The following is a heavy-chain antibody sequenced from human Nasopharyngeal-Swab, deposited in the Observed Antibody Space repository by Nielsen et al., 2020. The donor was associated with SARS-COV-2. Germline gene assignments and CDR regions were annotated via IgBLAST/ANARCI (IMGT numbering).Heavy chain of an antibody. CDR2: ISTSGSTK. CDR3: ARDRSYYDFWSGFSG. D-gene: IGHD3-3*01. V-gene: IGHV3-48*04. Sequence: LSLTCAASGFTFSTYTMNWVRQAPGKGLEWVSYISTSGSTKYYADSVKGRFTISRDNTKNSLYLQMNSLRAEDTAVYYCARDRSYYDFWSGFSGWGQGTLVTVSS. CDR1: GFTFSTYT. J-gene: IGHJ4*02.